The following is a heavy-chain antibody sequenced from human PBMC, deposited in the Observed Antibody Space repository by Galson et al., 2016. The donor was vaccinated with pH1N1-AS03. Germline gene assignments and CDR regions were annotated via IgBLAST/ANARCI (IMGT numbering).Heavy chain of an antibody. J-gene: IGHJ4*02. D-gene: IGHD3-22*01. CDR3: ARGNDYYDSPGYRQPLDY. CDR2: IYTSGST. Sequence: TPSLTCTVSGASISSGSYYWTWIRQPAGKGLEWIGYIYTSGSTDYSPSLYSRVTISGDTSKNQFSLRLTSVTAADTAVYYCARGNDYYDSPGYRQPLDYWGQGSLVIVSS. V-gene: IGHV4-61*09. CDR1: GASISSGSYY.